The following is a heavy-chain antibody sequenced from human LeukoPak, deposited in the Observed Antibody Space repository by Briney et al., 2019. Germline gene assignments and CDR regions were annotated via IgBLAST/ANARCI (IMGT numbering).Heavy chain of an antibody. J-gene: IGHJ4*02. CDR2: ISSNGGST. D-gene: IGHD3-22*01. CDR3: AREGRGSYYDSSGYYVY. CDR1: GFTFSSYA. V-gene: IGHV3-64*01. Sequence: GGSLRLSCAASGFTFSSYAMHWVRQAPGKGLECVSAISSNGGSTYYANSVKGRFTISRDNSKNTLYLQMGSLGAEDMAVYYCAREGRGSYYDSSGYYVYWGQGTLVTVSS.